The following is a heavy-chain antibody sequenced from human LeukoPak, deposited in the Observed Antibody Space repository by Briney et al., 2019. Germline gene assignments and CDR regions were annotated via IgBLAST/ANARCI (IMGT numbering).Heavy chain of an antibody. CDR1: GFTFSSYS. CDR2: ISSSSSTI. CDR3: ARRDYGSGSYPY. D-gene: IGHD3-10*01. J-gene: IGHJ4*02. V-gene: IGHV3-48*02. Sequence: GGSLRLSCAASGFTFSSYSMNWVRQAPGKGLEWVSYISSSSSTIYYADSVKGPFTISRDNAKNSLYLQMNSLREEDTAVYYCARRDYGSGSYPYWGQGTLVTVSS.